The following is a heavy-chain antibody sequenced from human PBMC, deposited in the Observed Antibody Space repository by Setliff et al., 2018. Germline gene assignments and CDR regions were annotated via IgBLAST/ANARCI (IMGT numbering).Heavy chain of an antibody. V-gene: IGHV7-4-1*02. CDR3: ARNFLIAVAWKGGFDP. CDR1: GYTFTVYT. D-gene: IGHD6-19*01. Sequence: KVSCKVSGYTFTVYTMNWVRQAPGQGLEWMGWINTYTGSPTYAQGFTGRFVFSLDTSVSTAYLQISSLKAEDTAVYYCARNFLIAVAWKGGFDPWGQGTLVTVSS. J-gene: IGHJ5*02. CDR2: INTYTGSP.